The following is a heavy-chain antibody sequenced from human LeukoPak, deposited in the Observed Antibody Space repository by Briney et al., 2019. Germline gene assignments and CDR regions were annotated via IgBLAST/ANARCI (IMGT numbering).Heavy chain of an antibody. J-gene: IGHJ5*02. CDR1: GGTFSSYA. V-gene: IGHV1-69*04. CDR3: AREWGGTMIVVVINTYNWFDL. D-gene: IGHD3-22*01. Sequence: ASVKVSCKASGGTFSSYAISWVRQAPGQGLEWMGRIIPIFGIANYAQKFQGRVTITADKSTSTAYMELSSLRSEDTAVYYCAREWGGTMIVVVINTYNWFDLRGQGTLVTVSS. CDR2: IIPIFGIA.